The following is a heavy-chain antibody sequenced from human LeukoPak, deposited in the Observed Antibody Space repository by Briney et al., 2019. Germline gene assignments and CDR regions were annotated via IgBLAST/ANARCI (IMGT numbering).Heavy chain of an antibody. Sequence: GASVKVSCKASGYTFTSYYMHWVRQAPGQGLEWMGWINPNSGGTIYAQKFQGRVTMTEDTSTDTAYMELSSLRSEDTAVYYCATVTYCGGDCLDYWGQGTLVTVSS. CDR2: INPNSGGT. V-gene: IGHV1-2*02. CDR3: ATVTYCGGDCLDY. CDR1: GYTFTSYY. J-gene: IGHJ4*02. D-gene: IGHD2-21*02.